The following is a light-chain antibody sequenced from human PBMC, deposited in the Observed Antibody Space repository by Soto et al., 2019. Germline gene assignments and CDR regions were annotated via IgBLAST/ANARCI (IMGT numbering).Light chain of an antibody. CDR3: QHYVISPWK. V-gene: IGKV3-20*01. Sequence: EIVLTPSPGALSLSPVEIAKLYFMSSQSLSSSYLAWYQQKPGQAPRLLIYGASSRATGIPDRFSGSGSGTDFTLTISRLEPEDFAVYYCQHYVISPWKCGQGTKGDIK. CDR2: GAS. CDR1: QSLSSSY. J-gene: IGKJ1*01.